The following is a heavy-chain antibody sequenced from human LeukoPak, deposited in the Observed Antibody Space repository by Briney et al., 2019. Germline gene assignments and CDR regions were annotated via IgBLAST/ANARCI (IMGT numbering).Heavy chain of an antibody. Sequence: GGSLRLSCAASGFTFSSYSMNWVRQAPGKGLEWVSYISSSSSTIYYADSVKGRFTISRDNAKNSLYLQMNSLRDEDTAVYYCARASYYDFWSGYSSDYYNYMDVLGKGTTVTVSS. J-gene: IGHJ6*03. D-gene: IGHD3-3*01. CDR2: ISSSSSTI. CDR1: GFTFSSYS. V-gene: IGHV3-48*02. CDR3: ARASYYDFWSGYSSDYYNYMDV.